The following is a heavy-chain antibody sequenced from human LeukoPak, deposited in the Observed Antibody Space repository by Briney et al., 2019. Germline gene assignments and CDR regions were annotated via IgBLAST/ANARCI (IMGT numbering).Heavy chain of an antibody. CDR2: IYTSGST. CDR1: GVSISSYY. Sequence: PSETLSLTCSVSGVSISSYYWSWLRQPAGKGLEWIGRIYTSGSTNYNPSLKSRVTMSVDTSKNQFSLKLSSVTAADTAVYYCGRGSYFRGNADYWGQGTLVTVSS. D-gene: IGHD1-26*01. J-gene: IGHJ4*02. CDR3: GRGSYFRGNADY. V-gene: IGHV4-4*07.